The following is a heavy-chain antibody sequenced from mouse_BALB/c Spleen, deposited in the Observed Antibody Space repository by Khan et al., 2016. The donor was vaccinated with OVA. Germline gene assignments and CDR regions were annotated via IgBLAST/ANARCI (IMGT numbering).Heavy chain of an antibody. CDR2: IDPSTGYT. V-gene: IGHV1-7*01. CDR3: ARDRIAY. CDR1: GYTFSTYW. J-gene: IGHJ2*01. Sequence: VQLLESGAELAKPGASVKLSCQASGYTFSTYWMHWVKQRPGQGLEWIGYIDPSTGYTYYNQRFKDKATLTADKSSSTAYMQLSNLTSEDSAVYCCARDRIAYWGQGTTLTVSS.